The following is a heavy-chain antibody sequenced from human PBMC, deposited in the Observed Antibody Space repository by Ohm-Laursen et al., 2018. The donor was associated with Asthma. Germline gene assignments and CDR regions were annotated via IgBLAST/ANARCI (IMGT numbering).Heavy chain of an antibody. V-gene: IGHV3-23*01. CDR3: AKQVSGTADSFDN. J-gene: IGHJ4*02. D-gene: IGHD6-19*01. Sequence: GSLRLSCSASGFTFSSYAMSWVRQAPGKGLEWVSTISGSGGSTYYADSVRGRFTISRDNSKNTLYLQMNSLRAEDTAVYYCAKQVSGTADSFDNWGQGTLVTVSS. CDR1: GFTFSSYA. CDR2: ISGSGGST.